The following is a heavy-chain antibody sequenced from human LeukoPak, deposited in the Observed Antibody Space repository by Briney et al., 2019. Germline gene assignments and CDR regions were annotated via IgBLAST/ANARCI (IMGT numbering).Heavy chain of an antibody. V-gene: IGHV4-38-2*01. Sequence: PSETLSLTCAVSGYSISSGYYWGWIRQPPGKGLEWIGSIYHSGSTYYNPSLKSRVTISVDTSKNQFSLKLSSVTAADTAVYYCARGPTIAARTFDYWGQGTLVTVSS. CDR3: ARGPTIAARTFDY. D-gene: IGHD6-6*01. CDR1: GYSISSGYY. J-gene: IGHJ4*02. CDR2: IYHSGST.